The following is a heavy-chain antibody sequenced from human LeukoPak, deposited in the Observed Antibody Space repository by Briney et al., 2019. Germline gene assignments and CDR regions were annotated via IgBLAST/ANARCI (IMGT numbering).Heavy chain of an antibody. CDR2: IYYSGST. CDR1: GGSISSGSYY. Sequence: SETLSLTCTVSGGSISSGSYYWGWIRQPPGKGLEWIGSIYYSGSTYYNPSLKSRVTISVDTSKNQFSLKLSSVTAADTAVYYCASPSIAAAGLIDYWGQGTLVTVSS. J-gene: IGHJ4*02. V-gene: IGHV4-39*01. CDR3: ASPSIAAAGLIDY. D-gene: IGHD6-13*01.